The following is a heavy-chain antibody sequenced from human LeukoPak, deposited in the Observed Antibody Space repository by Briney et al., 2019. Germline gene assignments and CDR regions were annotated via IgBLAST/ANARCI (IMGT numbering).Heavy chain of an antibody. V-gene: IGHV3-7*02. D-gene: IGHD5-18*01. Sequence: GGSLRLSCAASGFSLSSYWMTWVRQAPGKGLEWVANIKGDGSAHFYVDSVKGRFAISRDNARNSLYLHMNSLRDEDTAVYYCAASVDTAAGPYWGQGTLVTVSS. CDR2: IKGDGSAH. CDR1: GFSLSSYW. J-gene: IGHJ4*02. CDR3: AASVDTAAGPY.